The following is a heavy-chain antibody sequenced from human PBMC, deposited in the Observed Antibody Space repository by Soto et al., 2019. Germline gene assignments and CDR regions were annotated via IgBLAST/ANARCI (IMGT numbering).Heavy chain of an antibody. V-gene: IGHV4-59*01. J-gene: IGHJ3*02. D-gene: IGHD2-8*01. CDR3: ARDVWAKQWAQGSFDI. CDR2: IYYSGST. Sequence: QVQLQESGPGLVKPSETLSLTCSVSGGSISSYYWSWIRQPPGKGLEWIGYIYYSGSTNYNPSLKSRVTISVDTSKNQFSLKLNSVTAADTAVYYCARDVWAKQWAQGSFDIWGQGTMVTVSS. CDR1: GGSISSYY.